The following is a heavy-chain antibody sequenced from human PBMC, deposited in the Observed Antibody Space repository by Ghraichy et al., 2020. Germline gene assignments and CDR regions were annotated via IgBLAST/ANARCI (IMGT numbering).Heavy chain of an antibody. CDR1: GFTFSSYG. J-gene: IGHJ3*02. V-gene: IGHV3-48*02. CDR2: ISSSSSPI. Sequence: GGSLRLSCAASGFTFSSYGMHWVRQAPWKGLEWVSYISSSSSPIYYADSVKGRFTISRDNAKNSLYLQMNSLRDEDTAVYYCARGRYGYYSAFDIWCQVTIVPVS. D-gene: IGHD4-17*01. CDR3: ARGRYGYYSAFDI.